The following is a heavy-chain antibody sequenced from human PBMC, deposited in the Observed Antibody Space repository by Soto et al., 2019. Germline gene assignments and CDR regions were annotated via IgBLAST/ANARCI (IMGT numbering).Heavy chain of an antibody. CDR2: ISSSSSTI. V-gene: IGHV3-48*01. Sequence: EVQLVESGGGLVQPGGSLRLSCAASGFTFSSYSMNWVRQAPGKGLEWVSYISSSSSTIYYADSVKGRFTISRDNAKNALYLQMNSLRAEDTAVYYCARSSQWLVGGLDYWCQGTLVTVSS. J-gene: IGHJ4*02. CDR1: GFTFSSYS. D-gene: IGHD6-19*01. CDR3: ARSSQWLVGGLDY.